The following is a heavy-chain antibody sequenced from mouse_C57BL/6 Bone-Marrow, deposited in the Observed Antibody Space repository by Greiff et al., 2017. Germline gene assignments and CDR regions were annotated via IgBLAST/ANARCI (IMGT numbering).Heavy chain of an antibody. D-gene: IGHD1-1*01. CDR2: ISNGGGST. J-gene: IGHJ1*03. CDR1: GFTFSDYY. V-gene: IGHV5-12*01. CDR3: ARQGYYGSNYWYFDV. Sequence: EVQRVESGGGLVQPGGSLKLSCAASGFTFSDYYMYWVRQTPEKRLEWVAYISNGGGSTYYPDTVKGRFTISRDNAKNTLYLQMSRLKSEDTAMYYCARQGYYGSNYWYFDVWGTGTTVTVSS.